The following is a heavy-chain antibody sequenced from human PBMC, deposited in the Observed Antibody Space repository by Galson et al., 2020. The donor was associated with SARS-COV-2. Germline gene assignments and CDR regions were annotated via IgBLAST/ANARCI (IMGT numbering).Heavy chain of an antibody. V-gene: IGHV1-18*01. D-gene: IGHD1-7*01. CDR2: ISAYNGNT. CDR3: ARDGCWNCHNYYYYYYMDV. J-gene: IGHJ6*03. CDR1: GYTFTSYG. Sequence: ASVKVSCKASGYTFTSYGISWVRQAPGPGLEWMGWISAYNGNTNYAQKLQGRVTMTTDTSTSTAYMELRSLRSDDTAVYYCARDGCWNCHNYYYYYYMDVWGKGTTVTVSS.